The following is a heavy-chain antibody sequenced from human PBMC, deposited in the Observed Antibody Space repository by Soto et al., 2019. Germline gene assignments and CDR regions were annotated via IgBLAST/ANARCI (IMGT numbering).Heavy chain of an antibody. CDR2: IYYSGST. D-gene: IGHD6-13*01. Sequence: SETLSLTCTVSGGSISSSSYYWGWIRQPPGKGLEWIGSIYYSGSTYYNPSLKSRVTISVDTSKNQFSLKLSSVTAADTAVYYCARQAAAGTYYCYYYGMDVWGQGTTVTVSS. CDR1: GGSISSSSYY. V-gene: IGHV4-39*01. CDR3: ARQAAAGTYYCYYYGMDV. J-gene: IGHJ6*02.